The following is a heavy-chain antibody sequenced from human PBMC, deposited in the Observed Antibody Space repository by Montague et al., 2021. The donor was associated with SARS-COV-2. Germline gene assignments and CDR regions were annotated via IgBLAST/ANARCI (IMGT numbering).Heavy chain of an antibody. CDR1: GGSISSSSYY. J-gene: IGHJ5*02. D-gene: IGHD6-13*01. CDR3: ARDSSSWYYWFDH. V-gene: IGHV4-39*01. CDR2: LYYTGST. Sequence: SETLSLTCTVSGGSISSSSYYWVWIRQPPGKGLEWIGSLYYTGSTYYNPSLKSRVTISVDTSKNQFSLKLSSVTAADTAVYYCARDSSSWYYWFDHWGQGALVTVSS.